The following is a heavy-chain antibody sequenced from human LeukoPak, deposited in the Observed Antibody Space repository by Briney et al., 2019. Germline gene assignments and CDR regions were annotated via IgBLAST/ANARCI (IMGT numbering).Heavy chain of an antibody. D-gene: IGHD3-10*01. J-gene: IGHJ4*02. CDR1: GFTFSSYA. CDR3: ASGAGLWFGELPRRPFDY. Sequence: PGGSLRLSCAASGFTFSSYAMHWLRQAPGKGLEWVAVISYDGSNKYYADSVKGRFTISRDNSKNTLYLQMNSLRAEDTAVYYCASGAGLWFGELPRRPFDYWGQGTLVTVSS. V-gene: IGHV3-30-3*01. CDR2: ISYDGSNK.